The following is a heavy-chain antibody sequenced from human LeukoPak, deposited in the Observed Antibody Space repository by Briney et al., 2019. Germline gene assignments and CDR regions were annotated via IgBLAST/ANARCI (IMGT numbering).Heavy chain of an antibody. CDR2: IIPIFGTA. D-gene: IGHD3-22*01. J-gene: IGHJ4*02. CDR3: ARDYYDSSGYYLGAPAPY. CDR1: GGTFSSYA. Sequence: SVKVSCKASGGTFSSYAISWVRQAPGQGLEWMGGIIPIFGTANYAQKFQGRVTITTDESTSTAYMELRSLRSDDTAVYYCARDYYDSSGYYLGAPAPYWGQGTLVTVSS. V-gene: IGHV1-69*05.